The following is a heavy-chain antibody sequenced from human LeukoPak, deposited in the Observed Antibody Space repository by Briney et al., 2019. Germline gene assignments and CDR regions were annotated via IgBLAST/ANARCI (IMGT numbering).Heavy chain of an antibody. V-gene: IGHV3-23*01. Sequence: GGSLRLSCAASGFTFSNYAMSWVRQAPGKGLEWVSAISGNGDSTYYADSVKGRLTISRDNSKNTLYLQMNSLRAEDTAVYNCARGRGSYSLDYWGQGTLVTVSS. CDR2: ISGNGDST. D-gene: IGHD3-10*01. CDR1: GFTFSNYA. CDR3: ARGRGSYSLDY. J-gene: IGHJ4*02.